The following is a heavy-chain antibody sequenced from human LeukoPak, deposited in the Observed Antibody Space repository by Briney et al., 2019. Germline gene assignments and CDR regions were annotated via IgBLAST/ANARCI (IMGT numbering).Heavy chain of an antibody. Sequence: SETLSLTCTVSGGSISSRYWSWIRQPPGKGLEWIGYIYYSGSTNYNPSLKSRVTISVDTSKNQFSLKLSSVTAADTAVYYCARDFSSSGWFLYDYWGQGTLVTVSS. D-gene: IGHD6-19*01. J-gene: IGHJ4*02. CDR1: GGSISSRY. CDR2: IYYSGST. CDR3: ARDFSSSGWFLYDY. V-gene: IGHV4-59*11.